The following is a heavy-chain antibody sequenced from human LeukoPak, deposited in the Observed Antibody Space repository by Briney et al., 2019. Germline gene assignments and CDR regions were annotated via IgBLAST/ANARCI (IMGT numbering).Heavy chain of an antibody. CDR3: ARGPPLDFDY. CDR1: GGSISSYY. CDR2: IHPSGST. V-gene: IGHV4-4*07. J-gene: IGHJ4*02. Sequence: SQTLSLTCTVSGGSISSYYWSWIRQPAGKGLEWIGRIHPSGSTNYNPSLKSRVTLSVDTSKNQFSLKLSSVTAADTAVYYCARGPPLDFDYWGRGTLVTVSS.